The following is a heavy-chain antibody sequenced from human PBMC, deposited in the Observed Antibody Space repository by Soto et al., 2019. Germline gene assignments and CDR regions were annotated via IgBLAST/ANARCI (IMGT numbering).Heavy chain of an antibody. D-gene: IGHD2-15*01. V-gene: IGHV3-48*01. CDR2: ISSGSGSI. CDR1: GFSFSNYA. J-gene: IGHJ3*01. Sequence: EVQLVESGGGLVQPGGSRRVSCAASGFSFSNYAMHWVRQAPGKGLEWVSYISSGSGSIFYADSVKGRFTISRDDAKNSLYMQVNTLRAEYTAVFYCVRDDRWAFDSWGQGTMVTVSS. CDR3: VRDDRWAFDS.